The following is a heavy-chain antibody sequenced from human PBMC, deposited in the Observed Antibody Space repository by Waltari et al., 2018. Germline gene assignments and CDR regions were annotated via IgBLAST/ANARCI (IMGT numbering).Heavy chain of an antibody. CDR3: ASTHYYDSSGYDY. CDR2: IKQEGSEK. CDR1: GFTFSSYW. D-gene: IGHD3-22*01. Sequence: EVQLVESGGGLVQPGGSLRLSCAASGFTFSSYWMSWVRQAPGKGLEWVDNIKQEGSEKYYVDSVKGRFTISRDNAKNSLYLQMNSLRAEDTAVYYCASTHYYDSSGYDYWGQGTLVTVSS. J-gene: IGHJ4*02. V-gene: IGHV3-7*01.